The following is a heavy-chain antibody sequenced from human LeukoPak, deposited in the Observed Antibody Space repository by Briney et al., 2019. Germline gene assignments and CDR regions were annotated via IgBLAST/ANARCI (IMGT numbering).Heavy chain of an antibody. Sequence: ASVKVSCKASGYTFTSYGISWVRQAPGQGLEWMGWISAYNGNTNYAQKLQGRVTMTTDTSTNTAYMEVRSLRSDDTAVYYCARSGGWYWKDYTIYFEHWGQGTLVTVSS. CDR1: GYTFTSYG. V-gene: IGHV1-18*01. CDR3: ARSGGWYWKDYTIYFEH. CDR2: ISAYNGNT. D-gene: IGHD1-1*01. J-gene: IGHJ4*02.